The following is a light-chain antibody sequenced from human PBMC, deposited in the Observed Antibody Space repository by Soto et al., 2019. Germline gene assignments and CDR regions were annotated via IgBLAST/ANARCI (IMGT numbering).Light chain of an antibody. J-gene: IGLJ2*01. CDR3: SSYTSSPTLI. Sequence: QSALTQPASVSGSPGQSITISCSGTSSDVGGYNYVSWYQQHPGKAPKLMMYEVSNRPSGVSDRFSGSKSGNTASLTISGLQAEEEADYFCSSYTSSPTLIFGGGTKLTV. V-gene: IGLV2-14*01. CDR2: EVS. CDR1: SSDVGGYNY.